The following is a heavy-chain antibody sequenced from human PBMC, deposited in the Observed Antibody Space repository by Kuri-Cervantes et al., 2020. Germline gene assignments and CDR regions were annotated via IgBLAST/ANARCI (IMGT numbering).Heavy chain of an antibody. Sequence: SETLSLTCAVYGGSFSGYYWSWIRQPQGKGLEWIGEINQSGSTNYNPSLKSRVTISVDTSKNLFSLKQSSVTAADTAVYYCARGREWLRSRPFDYWGQGTLVTVSS. D-gene: IGHD5-12*01. CDR3: ARGREWLRSRPFDY. J-gene: IGHJ4*02. V-gene: IGHV4-34*01. CDR2: INQSGST. CDR1: GGSFSGYY.